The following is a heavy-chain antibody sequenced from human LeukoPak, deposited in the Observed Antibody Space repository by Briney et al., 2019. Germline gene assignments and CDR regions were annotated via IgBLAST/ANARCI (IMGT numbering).Heavy chain of an antibody. J-gene: IGHJ4*02. CDR3: AKAQHSSVWGYFDY. Sequence: GGSLRLSCAASGFTFSSYAMGWVRQAPGKGLEWVSTISGSGGSTYSADSVKGRFTISRDNSKNTLYLQMNSLRAEDTAVYYCAKAQHSSVWGYFDYWGQGTLVTVSS. V-gene: IGHV3-23*01. CDR1: GFTFSSYA. CDR2: ISGSGGST. D-gene: IGHD6-25*01.